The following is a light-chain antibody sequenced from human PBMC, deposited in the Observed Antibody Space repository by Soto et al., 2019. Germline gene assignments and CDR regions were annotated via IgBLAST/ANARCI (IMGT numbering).Light chain of an antibody. Sequence: QSVLTQPASVSGSPGQSIAISCTGTSRDVGGYNYVSWYQQHPGKAPKLMIYDVSNRPSGVSDRFSGSKSGNTASLTISGLQAEDEADYYCSSYTSSRTRVFGGGTKLTVL. CDR1: SRDVGGYNY. J-gene: IGLJ3*02. CDR3: SSYTSSRTRV. V-gene: IGLV2-14*01. CDR2: DVS.